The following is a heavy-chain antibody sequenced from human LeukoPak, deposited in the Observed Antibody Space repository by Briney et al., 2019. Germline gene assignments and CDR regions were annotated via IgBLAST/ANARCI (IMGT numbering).Heavy chain of an antibody. CDR3: ARDTVMGEFYFDY. D-gene: IGHD5-18*01. J-gene: IGHJ4*02. V-gene: IGHV3-30-3*01. CDR1: GFTFSSYA. Sequence: GGSLSLSCAAYGFTFSSYAMHWLRQAQGKGLEWVADITCDGSNNYYEDYVKGRFTIYRDNTKNTLYLQMNSLRAEGASVYYCARDTVMGEFYFDYWGRGTRVSVFS. CDR2: ITCDGSNN.